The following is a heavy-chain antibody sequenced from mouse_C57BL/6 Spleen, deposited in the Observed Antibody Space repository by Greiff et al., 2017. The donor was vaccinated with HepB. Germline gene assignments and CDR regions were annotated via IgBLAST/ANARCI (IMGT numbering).Heavy chain of an antibody. CDR3: ATNYGSSPFAY. Sequence: QVQLQQSGAELVRPGTSVKVSCKASGYAFTNYLIEWVKQRPGQGLEWMGVINPGSGGTNYNEKFRGKATLTADKSSSTAYMQLSSLTSEDSAVYFCATNYGSSPFAYWGQGTLVTVSA. CDR2: INPGSGGT. J-gene: IGHJ3*01. CDR1: GYAFTNYL. D-gene: IGHD1-1*01. V-gene: IGHV1-54*01.